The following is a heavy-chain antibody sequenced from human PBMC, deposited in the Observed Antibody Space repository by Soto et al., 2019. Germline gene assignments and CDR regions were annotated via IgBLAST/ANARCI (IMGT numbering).Heavy chain of an antibody. CDR2: ISSSSSTI. D-gene: IGHD4-4*01. CDR1: GFTFSSYS. V-gene: IGHV3-48*04. Sequence: GGSLRLSCAASGFTFSSYSMNWVRQAPGKGLEWVSYISSSSSTIYYADSAKGRFTISRDNAKNSLYLQMNSLRAEDTALYYCAKGRTVTQTHAFDIWGQGTMVTVSS. CDR3: AKGRTVTQTHAFDI. J-gene: IGHJ3*02.